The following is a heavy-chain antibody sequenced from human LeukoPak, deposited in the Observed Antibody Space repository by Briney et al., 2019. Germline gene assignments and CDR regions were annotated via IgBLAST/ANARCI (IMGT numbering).Heavy chain of an antibody. V-gene: IGHV1-69*04. J-gene: IGHJ2*01. CDR3: ARDTSSSWSPYWYFDL. CDR2: IIPILGIA. D-gene: IGHD6-13*01. CDR1: GGTFSSYA. Sequence: ASVKVSCKASGGTFSSYAISWVRQAPGQGLEWMGRIIPILGIANYAQKFQGRVTITADKSTSTAYMELSSLRSEDTAVYYCARDTSSSWSPYWYFDLWGRGTLVTVSS.